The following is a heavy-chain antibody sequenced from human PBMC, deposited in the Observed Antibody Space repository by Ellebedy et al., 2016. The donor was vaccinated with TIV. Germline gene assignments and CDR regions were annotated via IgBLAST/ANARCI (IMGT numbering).Heavy chain of an antibody. CDR2: LWYDGSNK. V-gene: IGHV3-33*01. Sequence: GESLKISCTASRFTFNTYGMHWVRQAPGKGLEWVALLWYDGSNKAYADSVKGRFTISRDKSENTLYLQMNNLRAEDTAVYFCARSYSSGWYEGDAFDIWGQGTMVTVSS. J-gene: IGHJ3*02. CDR1: RFTFNTYG. CDR3: ARSYSSGWYEGDAFDI. D-gene: IGHD6-19*01.